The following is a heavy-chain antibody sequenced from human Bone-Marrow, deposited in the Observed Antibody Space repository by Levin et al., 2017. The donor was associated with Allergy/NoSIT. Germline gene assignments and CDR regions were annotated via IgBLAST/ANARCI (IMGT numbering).Heavy chain of an antibody. J-gene: IGHJ4*02. CDR1: GFTFSSYE. Sequence: GGSLRLSCAASGFTFSSYEMNWVRQAPGKGLEWVSYISDSGNTVYYADSVKGRFTVSRDNAKNSLYLQVNSPRAEDTAVYYCARAYGEYIMYFDYWGQGALVTVSS. D-gene: IGHD4-17*01. CDR3: ARAYGEYIMYFDY. CDR2: ISDSGNTV. V-gene: IGHV3-48*03.